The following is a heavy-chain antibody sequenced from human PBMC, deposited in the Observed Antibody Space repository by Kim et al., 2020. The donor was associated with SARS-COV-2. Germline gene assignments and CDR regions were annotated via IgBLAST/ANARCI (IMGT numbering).Heavy chain of an antibody. D-gene: IGHD3-9*01. V-gene: IGHV4-39*01. J-gene: IGHJ4*02. CDR2: IYYSGST. CDR1: GGSISSSSYY. CDR3: ARHPRYDILTGYYTFDY. Sequence: SETLSLTCTVSGGSISSSSYYWGWIRQPPGKGLEWIGSIYYSGSTYYNPSLKSRVTISVDTSKNQFSLKLRSVTAADTAVYYCARHPRYDILTGYYTFDYWGQGTLVTVSS.